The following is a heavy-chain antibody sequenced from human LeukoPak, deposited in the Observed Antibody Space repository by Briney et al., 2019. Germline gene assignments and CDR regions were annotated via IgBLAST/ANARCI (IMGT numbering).Heavy chain of an antibody. Sequence: GGSLRLSCAASGFTFSNYDMNWVRQAPGRGLEWVAFIQYDGSNKFYADSEEGRFTISRDNSKNTLYLQMSSLRTDDTAMYYCAKDNPIEEVPGLGPGDWGQGTLVTVSS. V-gene: IGHV3-30*02. CDR1: GFTFSNYD. D-gene: IGHD2-2*01. J-gene: IGHJ4*02. CDR2: IQYDGSNK. CDR3: AKDNPIEEVPGLGPGD.